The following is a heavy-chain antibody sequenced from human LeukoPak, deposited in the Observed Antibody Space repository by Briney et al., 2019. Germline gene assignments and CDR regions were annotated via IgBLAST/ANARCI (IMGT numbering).Heavy chain of an antibody. CDR3: ARGRRYYDFWSGYYPSDEDYYYYYGMDV. CDR1: GGSFSGYY. V-gene: IGHV4-34*01. D-gene: IGHD3-3*01. J-gene: IGHJ6*02. Sequence: SETLSLTCAVYGGSFSGYYWSWIRQPPGKGLEWIGEINYSGSTNYNPSLKSRVTISVDTSKNQFSLKLSSVTAADTAVYYCARGRRYYDFWSGYYPSDEDYYYYYGMDVWGQGTTVTVSS. CDR2: INYSGST.